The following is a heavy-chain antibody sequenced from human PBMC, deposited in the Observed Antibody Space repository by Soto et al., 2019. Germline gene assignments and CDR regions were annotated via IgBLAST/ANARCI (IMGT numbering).Heavy chain of an antibody. CDR2: IRDSGANT. CDR1: GFTFNSYA. CDR3: ARSRRTYGDYYDL. V-gene: IGHV3-23*01. Sequence: EVQLLESGGWLVQPGGSLRLSCEASGFTFNSYAMTWVRQAPGKGLEWVSSIRDSGANTYYADSVKGRFTISRDNSKNTMFLQMNSLRGNDTALYYCARSRRTYGDYYDLWGQGTVVTVSS. D-gene: IGHD4-17*01. J-gene: IGHJ4*02.